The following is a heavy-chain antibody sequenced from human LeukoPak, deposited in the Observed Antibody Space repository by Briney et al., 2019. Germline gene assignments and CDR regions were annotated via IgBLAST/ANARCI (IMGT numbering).Heavy chain of an antibody. V-gene: IGHV5-51*01. Sequence: GESLKISCKGSGYRFTSHWLAWVRKMPGKGLEWMGIIYPGDSDTRYSPSFQGQVTISADKSISTAYLQWSSLKASDTAMYYCASATGSSSSRYDTWGQGTLVTVSA. CDR3: ASATGSSSSRYDT. J-gene: IGHJ5*02. CDR1: GYRFTSHW. D-gene: IGHD6-13*01. CDR2: IYPGDSDT.